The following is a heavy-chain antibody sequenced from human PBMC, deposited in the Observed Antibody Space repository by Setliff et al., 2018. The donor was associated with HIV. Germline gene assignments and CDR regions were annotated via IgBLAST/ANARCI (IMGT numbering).Heavy chain of an antibody. CDR3: AGKIPRRNNYYYYGMDV. J-gene: IGHJ6*02. V-gene: IGHV4-61*02. CDR2: IYSNGNT. Sequence: SETLSLTCTVSGGSISSRSYHWSWLRQPAGKGLEWIGRIYSNGNTDYNPSLKSRVTISEDTSKNQFSLKVNSVTAADTAMYYCAGKIPRRNNYYYYGMDVWGQGTTVTVSS. CDR1: GGSISSRSYH.